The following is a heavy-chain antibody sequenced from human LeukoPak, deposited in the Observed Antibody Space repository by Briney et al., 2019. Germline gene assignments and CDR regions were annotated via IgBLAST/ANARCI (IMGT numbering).Heavy chain of an antibody. CDR1: YY. Sequence: YYWGWIRQAPGKGLEWVSYVSNGGSSSILYADSVKGRFTVFRDYAKNSLYLQMNSLRADDTGVYYCARDKSNKGHDCWGQGTLVTVPS. J-gene: IGHJ4*02. CDR3: ARDKSNKGHDC. CDR2: VSNGGSSSI. V-gene: IGHV3-11*01.